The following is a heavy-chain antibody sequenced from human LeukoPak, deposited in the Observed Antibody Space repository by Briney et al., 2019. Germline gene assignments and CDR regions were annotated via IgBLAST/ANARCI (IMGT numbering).Heavy chain of an antibody. J-gene: IGHJ4*02. Sequence: GASVKVSCKASGYTFTGYYMHWVRQAPGQGLEWMGWINPNSGGTNYAQKFQGRVTMTRDTSISTAYMELSRLRSDDTAVYYCARAGQVNDIVVVVAATGFDYWGQGTLVTVSS. V-gene: IGHV1-2*02. D-gene: IGHD2-15*01. CDR1: GYTFTGYY. CDR3: ARAGQVNDIVVVVAATGFDY. CDR2: INPNSGGT.